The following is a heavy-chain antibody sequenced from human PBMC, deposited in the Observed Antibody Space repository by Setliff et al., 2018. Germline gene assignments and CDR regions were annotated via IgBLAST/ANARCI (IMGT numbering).Heavy chain of an antibody. CDR2: NSAY. J-gene: IGHJ4*02. V-gene: IGHV1-18*04. CDR3: ARGPPDFVVVPAAAKFDF. CDR1: GYTFTTYY. D-gene: IGHD2-2*01. Sequence: ASVKVSCKTSGYTFTTYYIYWVRQAPGQGLEWMGWNSAYAQKFQGRVTMTTDTPTSTAYMELRSLRSDDTAVYYCARGPPDFVVVPAAAKFDFWGQGTPVTVSS.